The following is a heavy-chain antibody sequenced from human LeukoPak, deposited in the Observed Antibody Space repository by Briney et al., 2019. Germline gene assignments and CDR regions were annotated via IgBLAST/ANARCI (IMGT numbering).Heavy chain of an antibody. D-gene: IGHD2-2*01. Sequence: ALVKVSCRASGYTFTGYYMHWVRQAPGQGLEWMGWINPNSGGTNYAQKFQGRVTMTRDTSISTAYMELSRLRSDDTAVYYCARGGICSSTSCSGYNWFDPWGQGTLVTVSS. V-gene: IGHV1-2*02. CDR2: INPNSGGT. CDR1: GYTFTGYY. CDR3: ARGGICSSTSCSGYNWFDP. J-gene: IGHJ5*02.